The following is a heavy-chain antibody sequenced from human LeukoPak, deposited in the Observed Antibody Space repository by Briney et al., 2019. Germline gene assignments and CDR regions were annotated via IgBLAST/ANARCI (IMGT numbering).Heavy chain of an antibody. CDR2: MSEDGRKE. D-gene: IGHD3-10*01. CDR3: AKETDSRRFGGSWYFDL. Sequence: GRSLRLSCTASGFTFTGYAMHWVRQAPGKGLEWVALMSEDGRKENYADSVKGRFTISRDNSKNTLYLQMNSLRAEDTAVYYCAKETDSRRFGGSWYFDLWGRGTLVTVSS. V-gene: IGHV3-30*04. J-gene: IGHJ2*01. CDR1: GFTFTGYA.